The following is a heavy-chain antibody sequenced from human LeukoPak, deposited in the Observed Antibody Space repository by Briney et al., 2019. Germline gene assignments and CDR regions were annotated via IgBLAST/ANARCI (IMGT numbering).Heavy chain of an antibody. D-gene: IGHD1-14*01. V-gene: IGHV3-48*03. CDR1: GFTFSQKD. J-gene: IGHJ4*02. Sequence: GGSLRLSCAASGFTFSQKDMNWVRQAPGKGLEWVSYITSSGGTIYYAGSVKGRFTISRDNAENSLFLQMNGLRAEDTAVYYCVSQDRQPGAYFDYWGQGSLVTVAS. CDR3: VSQDRQPGAYFDY. CDR2: ITSSGGTI.